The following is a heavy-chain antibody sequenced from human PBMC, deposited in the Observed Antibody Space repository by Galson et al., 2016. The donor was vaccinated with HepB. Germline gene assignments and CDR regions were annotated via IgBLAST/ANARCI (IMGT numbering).Heavy chain of an antibody. D-gene: IGHD2-15*01. CDR2: ISFDGDKI. CDR3: ASLLVTATPDY. CDR1: GFTFVTYA. J-gene: IGHJ4*02. V-gene: IGHV3-30-3*01. Sequence: SLRLSCAASGFTFVTYAMYWVRQAPGKGLEWVALISFDGDKITYAESVKGRFTISRDNSKNALYLQMNSLGAEDTAVYYCASLLVTATPDYWGQGTLVAVSS.